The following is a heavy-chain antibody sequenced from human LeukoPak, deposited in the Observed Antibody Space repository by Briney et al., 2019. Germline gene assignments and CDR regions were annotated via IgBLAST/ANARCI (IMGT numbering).Heavy chain of an antibody. CDR2: IWYDGSNT. Sequence: GRSPRLSCAASGFTFSSYGMHWVRQAPGKGLEWVAVIWYDGSNTYYADSVKGRFTISRDNSKNTLYLQMNSLRAEDTAIYYCATLLQGDGMDVWGKGTTVTVSS. J-gene: IGHJ6*04. CDR3: ATLLQGDGMDV. D-gene: IGHD4-11*01. CDR1: GFTFSSYG. V-gene: IGHV3-33*01.